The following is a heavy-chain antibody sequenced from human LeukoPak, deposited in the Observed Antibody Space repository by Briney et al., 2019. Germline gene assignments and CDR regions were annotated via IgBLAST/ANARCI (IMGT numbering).Heavy chain of an antibody. V-gene: IGHV1-2*02. CDR3: ARSTTPNENEYFEH. D-gene: IGHD2/OR15-2a*01. CDR2: INPNSGGT. Sequence: ASVTVSCKASGYTFTSYYIHWVRQAPGQGLEWMGWINPNSGGTNYIQKFQGRVTMTRDTSISTVYMELSRLTSDDTAVYYCARSTTPNENEYFEHWGQGTLVTVSS. CDR1: GYTFTSYY. J-gene: IGHJ1*01.